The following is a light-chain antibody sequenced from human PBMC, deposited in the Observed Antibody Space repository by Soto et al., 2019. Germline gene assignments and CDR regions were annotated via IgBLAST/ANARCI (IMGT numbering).Light chain of an antibody. V-gene: IGLV2-11*01. Sequence: QSVLTQPRSVSGSPGQSVTISCTGSRSDIGAYDHVSWYQQHPGKAPKVMIYDVTKRPSGVPDRFSGSKSGNTASLTISGLQVEDEADYYCCSYAGTYNLGMFGGGTKLTVL. J-gene: IGLJ3*02. CDR1: RSDIGAYDH. CDR2: DVT. CDR3: CSYAGTYNLGM.